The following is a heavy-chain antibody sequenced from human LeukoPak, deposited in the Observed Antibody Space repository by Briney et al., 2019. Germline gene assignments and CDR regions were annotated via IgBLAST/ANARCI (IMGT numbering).Heavy chain of an antibody. CDR1: GFTFSRYW. Sequence: GGSLRLSCVASGFTFSRYWMSWVRQAPGKGLEWLSSISGRGDKTYYADSVKGRFTVSRDNSKNTLYLQVNSLRAEDTAVYYCTTVSSQFTFDFWGQGALVTVSS. V-gene: IGHV3-23*01. CDR3: TTVSSQFTFDF. J-gene: IGHJ4*02. CDR2: ISGRGDKT.